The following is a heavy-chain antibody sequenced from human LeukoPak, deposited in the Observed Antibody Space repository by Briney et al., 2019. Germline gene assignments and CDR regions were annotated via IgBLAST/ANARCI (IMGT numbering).Heavy chain of an antibody. CDR2: VDNDGRGT. J-gene: IGHJ4*02. CDR3: ARDGSGSIDLDH. V-gene: IGHV3-74*01. CDR1: GFTYSAYW. D-gene: IGHD3-3*01. Sequence: GGSLRLYCSASGFTYSAYWMHWDRQAPGKGLVWVSYVDNDGRGTAYVDSVKGRFTISRDNAKNTVYLQMNSLRVDDTAVYYCARDGSGSIDLDHWGQGTLVTVSS.